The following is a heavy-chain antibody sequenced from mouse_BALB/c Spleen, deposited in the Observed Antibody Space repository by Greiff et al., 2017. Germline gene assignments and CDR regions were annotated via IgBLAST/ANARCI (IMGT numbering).Heavy chain of an antibody. Sequence: EVMLVESGGGLVQPGGSRKLSCAASGFTFSSFGMHWVRQAPEKGLEWVAYISSGSSTIYYADTVKGRFTISRDNPKNTLFLQMTSLRSEDTAMYYCARRGGYGNYAMGYWGQGTSVTVSS. D-gene: IGHD2-1*01. CDR2: ISSGSSTI. V-gene: IGHV5-17*02. J-gene: IGHJ4*01. CDR3: ARRGGYGNYAMGY. CDR1: GFTFSSFG.